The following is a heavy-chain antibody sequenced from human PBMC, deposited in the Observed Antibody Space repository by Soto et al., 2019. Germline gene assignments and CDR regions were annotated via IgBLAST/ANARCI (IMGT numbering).Heavy chain of an antibody. J-gene: IGHJ4*02. CDR3: ANEAGDGYNSDYFDY. Sequence: HVQLVQSGPEVKKPGSSVKVSCKASGVTFNSNSFSWVRQAPGQGLEWMGRITPFLDMIDYAQNFQGRVTXXADTSTDTAYLQLTSLRSEDTAFYYCANEAGDGYNSDYFDYWGQGTLVAVSS. V-gene: IGHV1-69*02. D-gene: IGHD5-12*01. CDR2: ITPFLDMI. CDR1: GVTFNSNS.